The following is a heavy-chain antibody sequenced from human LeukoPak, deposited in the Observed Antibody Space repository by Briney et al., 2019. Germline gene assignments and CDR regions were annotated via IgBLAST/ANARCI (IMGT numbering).Heavy chain of an antibody. CDR2: ISSSSSYI. J-gene: IGHJ4*02. Sequence: GGSLRLSCAASGFTFSSYSMKGGRQAPGKGLEWFSSISSSSSYIYYADSVKGRFTISRDNAKNSLYLQMNSLRAEDTVVYYCARDVGTIFGVVSTPIDYWGQGTLVTVSS. CDR1: GFTFSSYS. D-gene: IGHD3-3*01. CDR3: ARDVGTIFGVVSTPIDY. V-gene: IGHV3-21*01.